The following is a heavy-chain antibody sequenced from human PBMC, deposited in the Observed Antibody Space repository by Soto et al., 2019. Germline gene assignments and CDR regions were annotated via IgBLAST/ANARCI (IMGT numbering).Heavy chain of an antibody. D-gene: IGHD1-26*01. CDR2: IYHSGST. CDR1: GGSISSSNW. CDR3: ARVSGSYYYGMDV. Sequence: SETLSLTCAVSGGSISSSNWWSWVRQPPGKGLEWIGEIYHSGSTNYNPSLKSRVTISVDKSKNQFSLKLSSVTSADTAVYYCARVSGSYYYGMDVWGQGTTVTVSS. J-gene: IGHJ6*02. V-gene: IGHV4-4*02.